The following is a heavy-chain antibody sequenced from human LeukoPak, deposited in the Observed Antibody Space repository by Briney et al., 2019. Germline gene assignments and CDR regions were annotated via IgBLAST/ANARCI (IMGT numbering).Heavy chain of an antibody. CDR3: ASQDIVVVVAAIRVSWFDP. Sequence: PSETLSLTCTVSGGSISSSSYYWSWIRQPPGKGLEWIGYIYYSGSTNYKSSLKSRITISVDTSKNQFSLKLSSVTAVDTAVYYCASQDIVVVVAAIRVSWFDPWGQGTLVTVSS. CDR1: GGSISSSSYY. D-gene: IGHD2-15*01. CDR2: IYYSGST. V-gene: IGHV4-61*01. J-gene: IGHJ5*02.